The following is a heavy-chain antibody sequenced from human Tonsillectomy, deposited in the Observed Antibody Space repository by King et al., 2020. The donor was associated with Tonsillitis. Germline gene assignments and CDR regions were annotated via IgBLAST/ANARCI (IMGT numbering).Heavy chain of an antibody. CDR2: INPSGGST. J-gene: IGHJ4*02. CDR1: GYTLTTNY. Sequence: QLVQSGDEVKKPGASVKVSCKASGYTLTTNYIHWVRQAPGQGLEWMGIINPSGGSTSYAQKFQGRVTMTRDTSTSTVYMVLSSLRSEDTAVYYCARGYSSTSFDYWGQGTLVTVSS. D-gene: IGHD6-13*01. CDR3: ARGYSSTSFDY. V-gene: IGHV1-46*01.